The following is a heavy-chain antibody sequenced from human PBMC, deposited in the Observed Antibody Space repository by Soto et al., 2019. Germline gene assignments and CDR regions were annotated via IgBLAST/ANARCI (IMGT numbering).Heavy chain of an antibody. Sequence: GWSLRLSCVASGFDFNYYNMNWVRQAPGKGLEWVLSISISSNYIYYADSLKGRFTISRDNAKVCLLLPIDSLTARHTAVYYCARSVLRSPHNFDLWGQETLVTVSS. CDR3: ARSVLRSPHNFDL. CDR1: GFDFNYYN. V-gene: IGHV3-21*01. D-gene: IGHD2-8*02. CDR2: ISISSNYI. J-gene: IGHJ4*02.